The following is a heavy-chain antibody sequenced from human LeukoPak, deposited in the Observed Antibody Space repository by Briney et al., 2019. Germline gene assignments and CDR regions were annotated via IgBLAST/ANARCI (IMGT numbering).Heavy chain of an antibody. Sequence: GGSLRLSCAASGFTFSSYAMSWVRQAPGKGLEWVSAISGSGGSTYYADSVKGRFTISRDNSKNTLYLQMNSLRAEDTAVYYCAKARYTVYNDSSGYYYPFDYWGQGTLVTVSS. CDR2: ISGSGGST. CDR1: GFTFSSYA. J-gene: IGHJ4*02. CDR3: AKARYTVYNDSSGYYYPFDY. D-gene: IGHD3-22*01. V-gene: IGHV3-23*01.